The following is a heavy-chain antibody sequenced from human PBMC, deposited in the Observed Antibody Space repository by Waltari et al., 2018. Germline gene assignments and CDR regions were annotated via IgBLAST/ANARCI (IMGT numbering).Heavy chain of an antibody. CDR1: GFTFSSYG. J-gene: IGHJ6*02. V-gene: IGHV3-33*01. Sequence: QVQLVESGGGVVQPGRSLRLSCAASGFTFSSYGMHWVRQATGKGLEWVAVIWYDGSNKYYADSVKGRFTISRDNSKNTLYLQMNSLRAEDTAVYYCARSPDLVVAAIDYYYGMDVWGQGTTVTVSS. D-gene: IGHD2-15*01. CDR3: ARSPDLVVAAIDYYYGMDV. CDR2: IWYDGSNK.